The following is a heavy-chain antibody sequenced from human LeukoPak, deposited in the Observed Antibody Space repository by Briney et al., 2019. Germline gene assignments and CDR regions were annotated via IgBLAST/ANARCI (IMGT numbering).Heavy chain of an antibody. Sequence: GASVKVSCKASGGTFSSYAISWVRQAPGQGLEWMGGIIPIFGTANYAQKFQGRVTITADKSTSTAYMELSSLRSEDTAVYYCARDGGDGPGGAITFDYWGQGTLVTVSS. CDR1: GGTFSSYA. CDR3: ARDGGDGPGGAITFDY. J-gene: IGHJ4*02. CDR2: IIPIFGTA. V-gene: IGHV1-69*06. D-gene: IGHD3-16*01.